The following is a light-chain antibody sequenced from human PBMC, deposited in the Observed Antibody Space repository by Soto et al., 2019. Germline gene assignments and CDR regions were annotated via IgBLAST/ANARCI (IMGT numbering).Light chain of an antibody. V-gene: IGKV3-11*01. Sequence: EIVLTQSPATLSLSPGERATLSCRASQSVRSFLAWFQQKPGQAPRLLIYDASNRATGVPARFSGSGSGTDFTLTISSLEPEDFGVYYCQQRSNWPPYTFGQGTTLEIK. J-gene: IGKJ2*01. CDR1: QSVRSF. CDR2: DAS. CDR3: QQRSNWPPYT.